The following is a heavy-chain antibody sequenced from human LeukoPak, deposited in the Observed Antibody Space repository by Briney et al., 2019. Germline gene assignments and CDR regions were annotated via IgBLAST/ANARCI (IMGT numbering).Heavy chain of an antibody. CDR2: ISWDGGST. D-gene: IGHD1-7*01. Sequence: PGGSLRLSCAASGFTFDDYTMHWVRQAPGKGLEWVSLISWDGGSTYYADSVKGRFTISRDNSKNSLYLQMNSLRTEDTALYYCAKDKMGITGTTELDYWGQGTLVTVSS. J-gene: IGHJ4*02. CDR3: AKDKMGITGTTELDY. V-gene: IGHV3-43*01. CDR1: GFTFDDYT.